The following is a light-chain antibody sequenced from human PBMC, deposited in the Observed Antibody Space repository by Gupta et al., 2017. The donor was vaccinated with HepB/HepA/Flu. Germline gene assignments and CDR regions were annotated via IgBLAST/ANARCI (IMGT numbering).Light chain of an antibody. J-gene: IGKJ2*04. CDR3: LQPDSFPRS. Sequence: DIQMPQSPSSVSASVGDRVTITCRASQDISRWLAWYQQKPGEAPRLLIYSASILQSGVPSRFSGSGFGTAFTLTINSLQPEDSATYYCLQPDSFPRSFGQGTKLEI. V-gene: IGKV1-12*01. CDR2: SAS. CDR1: QDISRW.